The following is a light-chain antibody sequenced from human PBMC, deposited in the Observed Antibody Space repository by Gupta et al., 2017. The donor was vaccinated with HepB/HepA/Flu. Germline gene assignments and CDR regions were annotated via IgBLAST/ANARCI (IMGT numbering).Light chain of an antibody. J-gene: IGLJ2*01. CDR2: DVT. Sequence: QSALPQPASVSGSPGQPITISCTAAGRDVGRYNLVFWYQQHPGKAPQLILYDVTTRPSGVSNRFSGSKSGSTASLTIAGLQAEDEADYYCCSYTDSSAFVLFGGGTKLTVL. CDR1: GRDVGRYNL. CDR3: CSYTDSSAFVL. V-gene: IGLV2-23*02.